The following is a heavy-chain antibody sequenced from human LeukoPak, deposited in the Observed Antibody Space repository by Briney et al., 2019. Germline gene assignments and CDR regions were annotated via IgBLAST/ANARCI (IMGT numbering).Heavy chain of an antibody. V-gene: IGHV3-23*01. CDR1: GFTFSSYA. J-gene: IGHJ3*02. Sequence: GGSLRLSCAASGFTFSSYAMSWVRQAPGEGLEWVSAISGSGGSTYYADSVKGRFTISRDNSKNTLYLQMNSLRAEDTALYYCAKDRRDSSGYYRRDAFDIWGQGTMVTVSS. D-gene: IGHD3-22*01. CDR2: ISGSGGST. CDR3: AKDRRDSSGYYRRDAFDI.